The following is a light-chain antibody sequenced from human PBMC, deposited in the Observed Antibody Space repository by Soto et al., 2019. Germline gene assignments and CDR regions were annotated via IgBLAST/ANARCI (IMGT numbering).Light chain of an antibody. CDR2: DAS. V-gene: IGKV3D-20*02. J-gene: IGKJ5*01. Sequence: EIVLTQSPGTLSLSPGERATLSCRASQSVSSSYLAWYQQRPGQPPRLLIYDASNRATGIPARFSGSGSGTDFTLTISSLEPEDFAVYYCRQRNNWQAFGQGTRLEIK. CDR3: RQRNNWQA. CDR1: QSVSSSY.